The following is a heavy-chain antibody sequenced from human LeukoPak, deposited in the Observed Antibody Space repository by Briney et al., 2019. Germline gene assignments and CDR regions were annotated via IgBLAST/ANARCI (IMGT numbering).Heavy chain of an antibody. CDR1: GGSFSGYY. J-gene: IGHJ4*02. D-gene: IGHD6-13*01. Sequence: SETLSLTCAVYGGSFSGYYWSWIRQPPGKGLEWIGEINHSGSTYYNPSLKSRVTISVDTSKNQFSLKLSSVTAADTAVYYCARDPPGGSSWYGKQIDYWGQGTLVTVSS. CDR2: INHSGST. V-gene: IGHV4-34*01. CDR3: ARDPPGGSSWYGKQIDY.